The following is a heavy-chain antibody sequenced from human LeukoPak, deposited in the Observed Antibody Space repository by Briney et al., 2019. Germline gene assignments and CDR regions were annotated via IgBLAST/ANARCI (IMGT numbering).Heavy chain of an antibody. CDR1: GGSISSSNW. CDR2: IYHSGST. CDR3: ATYHYYDSSGYDY. J-gene: IGHJ4*02. Sequence: SETLSLTCAVSGGSISSSNWWSWVRQPPGKGLEWIGEIYHSGSTNYNPSLKSRVTISVDTSKNRFSLKLSSVTAADTAVYYCATYHYYDSSGYDYWGQGTLVTVSS. V-gene: IGHV4-4*02. D-gene: IGHD3-22*01.